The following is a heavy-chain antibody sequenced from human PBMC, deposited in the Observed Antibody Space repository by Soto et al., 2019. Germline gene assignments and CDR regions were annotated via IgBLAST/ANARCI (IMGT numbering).Heavy chain of an antibody. CDR1: GFTFISDS. CDR2: ISSSSRYI. CDR3: AKDHPRRTSGYCFEY. D-gene: IGHD1-1*01. J-gene: IGHJ4*02. Sequence: PGGSLILSCAASGFTFISDSMNWVRQAPGKGLEWVSSISSSSRYIYYADSVKGRFTISRDNAKNTVYLQMNSLRAEDTALYYCAKDHPRRTSGYCFEYWGQGTPVTVSS. V-gene: IGHV3-21*04.